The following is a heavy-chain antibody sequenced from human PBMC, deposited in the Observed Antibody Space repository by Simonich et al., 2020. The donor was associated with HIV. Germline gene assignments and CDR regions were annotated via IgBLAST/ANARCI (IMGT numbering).Heavy chain of an antibody. CDR3: VRESLGLDY. CDR2: ISSRGFTI. Sequence: EVQLVESGGGLVQPGGSLRLSCAASGFTFSSYEMNWVRQAQGKGLEWISYISSRGFTIHYADSVKGRFTISRDNTKNSLYLQMNSLRVEDTAVYFCVRESLGLDYWGQGTLVTVSS. J-gene: IGHJ4*02. V-gene: IGHV3-48*03. CDR1: GFTFSSYE.